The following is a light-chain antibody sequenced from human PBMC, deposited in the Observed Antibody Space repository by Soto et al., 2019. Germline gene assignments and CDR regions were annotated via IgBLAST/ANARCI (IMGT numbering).Light chain of an antibody. Sequence: EIVLTQSPGTLSLSPGERATLSCRASQSVSSTSLIWYQQKPGQAPRLLIYGASSRATGVPDRFSGGGSGTDFTLPISRLEPEDVAVYYCQHFVNSLTWTFGQGTKVEIK. CDR2: GAS. J-gene: IGKJ1*01. CDR3: QHFVNSLTWT. V-gene: IGKV3-20*01. CDR1: QSVSSTS.